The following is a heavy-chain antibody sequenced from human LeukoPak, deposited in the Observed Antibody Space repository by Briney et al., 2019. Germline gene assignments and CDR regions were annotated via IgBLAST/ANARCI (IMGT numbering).Heavy chain of an antibody. J-gene: IGHJ4*02. Sequence: PSETLSLTCTVSGGSISSGGYYWSWIRQHPGKGLEWIGYIYYSGSTYYNPSLKSRVTISVDTSKNQFSLKLSSVTAADTAVYYCARGRYFDWSYYFDYWGQGTLVTVPS. CDR1: GGSISSGGYY. CDR3: ARGRYFDWSYYFDY. CDR2: IYYSGST. D-gene: IGHD3-9*01. V-gene: IGHV4-31*03.